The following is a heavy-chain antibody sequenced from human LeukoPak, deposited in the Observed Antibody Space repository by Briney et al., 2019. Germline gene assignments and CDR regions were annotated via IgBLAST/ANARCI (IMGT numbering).Heavy chain of an antibody. CDR2: IYYSGST. CDR3: ARSPTAAVVGFDY. J-gene: IGHJ4*02. Sequence: PSETLSLTCTVSGGPISSSSYYWGWVRQPPGKGLEWIGSIYYSGSTYYNPSLKSRVTISVDTSKNQFSLKLSSVTAADTAVYYCARSPTAAVVGFDYWGQGTLVTLSS. V-gene: IGHV4-39*01. CDR1: GGPISSSSYY. D-gene: IGHD2-2*01.